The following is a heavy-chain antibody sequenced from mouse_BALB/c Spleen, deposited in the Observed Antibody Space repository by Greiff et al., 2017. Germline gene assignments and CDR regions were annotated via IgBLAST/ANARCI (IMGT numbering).Heavy chain of an antibody. CDR3: ARERGNYDFDY. CDR2: VSNLAYSI. V-gene: IGHV5-15*02. Sequence: EVQGVESGGGLVQPGGSRKLSCAASGFTFSDYGMAWVRQAPGKGPEWVAFVSNLAYSIYYADTVTGRFTISRENAKNTLYLEMSSLRSEDTAMYYCARERGNYDFDYWGQGTTLTVSS. D-gene: IGHD2-1*01. CDR1: GFTFSDYG. J-gene: IGHJ2*01.